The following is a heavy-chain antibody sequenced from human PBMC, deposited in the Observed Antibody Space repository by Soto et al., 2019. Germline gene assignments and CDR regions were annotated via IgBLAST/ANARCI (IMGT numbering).Heavy chain of an antibody. CDR2: ISYDGSNK. J-gene: IGHJ5*02. Sequence: GGSLRLSCAASGFTFSSYGMHWVRQAPGKGLEWVAVISYDGSNKYYADSVKGRFTISRDNSKNTLYLQMNSLRAEDTAVYYCNNWFDPWGQGTLVTVSS. CDR3: NNWFDP. V-gene: IGHV3-30*03. CDR1: GFTFSSYG.